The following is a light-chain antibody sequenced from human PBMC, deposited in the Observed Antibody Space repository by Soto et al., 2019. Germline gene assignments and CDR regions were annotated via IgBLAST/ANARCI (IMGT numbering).Light chain of an antibody. CDR2: DTS. V-gene: IGKV1-12*01. J-gene: IGKJ1*01. CDR1: QTISSW. CDR3: QQANSFPRT. Sequence: DIQMTQSPSSLSASVGDRVTITCRASQTISSWLAWYQQKQGSAPKLLIYDTSSLRSGVPSRFSGSASGTDFTLTISNLQPNDSATYYCQQANSFPRTFGQGTKVEIK.